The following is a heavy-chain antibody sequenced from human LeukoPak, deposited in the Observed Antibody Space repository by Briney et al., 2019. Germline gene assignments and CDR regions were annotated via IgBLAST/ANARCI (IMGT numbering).Heavy chain of an antibody. CDR3: ARESPSRGYYNIDY. J-gene: IGHJ4*02. CDR1: GDSISSGGYY. V-gene: IGHV4-31*03. Sequence: PSQTLSLTCTVSGDSISSGGYYWTWIRQHPGKGLEWIGSIYYSGSTSYNPSLKSRVTISVDMSKNHFSLRLSSVTAADTAVYYCARESPSRGYYNIDYWGQGTLVTVSS. CDR2: IYYSGST. D-gene: IGHD3-22*01.